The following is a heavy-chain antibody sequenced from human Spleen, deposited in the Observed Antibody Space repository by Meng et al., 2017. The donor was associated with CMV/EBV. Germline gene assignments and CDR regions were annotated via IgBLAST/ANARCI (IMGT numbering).Heavy chain of an antibody. CDR3: ARVRSWSGYPLFDY. J-gene: IGHJ4*02. Sequence: VTGVSVSRTDWWTWGRQSPGKGLEGIGEVFHSGSTNYNPSLKGRVAMSVDKSKNQFSLKLNSVTAADTAVYYCARVRSWSGYPLFDYWGQGTLVTVSS. CDR2: VFHSGST. D-gene: IGHD3-3*01. CDR1: GVSVSRTDW. V-gene: IGHV4-4*02.